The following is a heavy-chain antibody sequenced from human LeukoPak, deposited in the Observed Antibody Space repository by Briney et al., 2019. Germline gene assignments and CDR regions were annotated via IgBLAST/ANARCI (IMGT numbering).Heavy chain of an antibody. CDR2: IYTSGST. CDR1: GGSISSGTYY. Sequence: SQTLSLTCTVSGGSISSGTYYWSWIRQPAGKGLEWIGRIYTSGSTNYNPSLKSRVTISVDTSKNQFSLKLTSVTAADTAVYHCARDLFVVTRRDAFDIWGQGTMVTVSS. CDR3: ARDLFVVTRRDAFDI. D-gene: IGHD2-21*01. V-gene: IGHV4-61*02. J-gene: IGHJ3*02.